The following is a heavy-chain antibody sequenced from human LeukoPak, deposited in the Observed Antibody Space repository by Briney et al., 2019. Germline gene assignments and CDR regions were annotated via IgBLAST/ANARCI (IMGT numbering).Heavy chain of an antibody. CDR2: ISSSTTYI. D-gene: IGHD5-12*01. V-gene: IGHV3-11*03. Sequence: GQSLRLSCTASGFTSTNYAMSWIRKAPGKGLEWVSFISSSTTYIKYADSVKGRFTISRDNAKNSLFLQMNSLRAEDTAVYYCAKRISGYDWSFDYWGQGTLVTVSS. CDR3: AKRISGYDWSFDY. J-gene: IGHJ4*02. CDR1: GFTSTNYA.